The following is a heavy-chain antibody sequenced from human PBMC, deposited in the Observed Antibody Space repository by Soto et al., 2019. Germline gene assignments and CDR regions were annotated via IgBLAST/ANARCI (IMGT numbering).Heavy chain of an antibody. CDR2: TSSDGTTK. CDR3: AKDGIALVRDPLGNWFDS. J-gene: IGHJ5*01. Sequence: QVQLVESGGGVVQPGRSLRLSCEASGFTFRSYGMHWVRQAPGKGLEWVAITSSDGTTKYYADSVKGRFTISRDNSKDTLHLQMDSLRAEDTAVYYCAKDGIALVRDPLGNWFDSWGQGTLVTVSS. D-gene: IGHD3-10*01. CDR1: GFTFRSYG. V-gene: IGHV3-30*18.